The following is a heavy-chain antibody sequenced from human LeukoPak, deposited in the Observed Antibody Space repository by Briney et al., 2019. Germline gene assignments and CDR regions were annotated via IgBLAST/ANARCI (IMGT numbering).Heavy chain of an antibody. CDR1: GGSFSGYY. CDR2: INHSGST. CDR3: ARRRYGSGSYSRFDY. J-gene: IGHJ4*02. Sequence: SETLSLICAVYGGSFSGYYWSWSRQPPGKGLEWIGEINHSGSTNYNPSLKSRVTISVDTSKNQFSLKLSSVTAADTAVYYCARRRYGSGSYSRFDYWGQGTLVTVSS. V-gene: IGHV4-34*01. D-gene: IGHD3-10*01.